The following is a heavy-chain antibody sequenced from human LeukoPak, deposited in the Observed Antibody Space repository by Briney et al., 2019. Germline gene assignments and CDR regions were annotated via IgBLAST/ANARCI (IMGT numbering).Heavy chain of an antibody. Sequence: SETMSLTCTVSGGSISGYFWSRVRQPAGEGLEWIGRIHGSGSTNFNPSLNSRVTLSLDMSKNQIYLKLSSVTAADTAVYYCARGAVTNDFQHWGQGTLVTVSS. V-gene: IGHV4-4*07. CDR1: GGSISGYF. J-gene: IGHJ1*01. D-gene: IGHD2-8*01. CDR3: ARGAVTNDFQH. CDR2: IHGSGST.